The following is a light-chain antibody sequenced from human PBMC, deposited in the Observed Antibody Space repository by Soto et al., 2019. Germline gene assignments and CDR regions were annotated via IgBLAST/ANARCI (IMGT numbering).Light chain of an antibody. Sequence: EVVLTQSPATLSLSPGERATLSCRASQNVRAFLDWYQQKPGQAPRLLIYAASNRATGIPDRFSGSGSGTDFTLTISSLEPEDFAVYYCQQLFMYPPTFGPGTKVDIK. J-gene: IGKJ3*01. CDR1: QNVRAF. CDR3: QQLFMYPPT. V-gene: IGKV3-11*01. CDR2: AAS.